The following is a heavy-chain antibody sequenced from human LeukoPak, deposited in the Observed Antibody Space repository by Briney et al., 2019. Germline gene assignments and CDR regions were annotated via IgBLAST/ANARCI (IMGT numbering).Heavy chain of an antibody. Sequence: SVKVSCKASGGTFSSYAISWVRQAPGQGLEWVGRIIPILGIANYAQKFQGRVTITADKSTSTAYMELSSLRSEDTAVYYCARDAHYYDSSGYPDYWGQGTLVTVSS. CDR1: GGTFSSYA. CDR2: IIPILGIA. V-gene: IGHV1-69*04. J-gene: IGHJ4*02. D-gene: IGHD3-22*01. CDR3: ARDAHYYDSSGYPDY.